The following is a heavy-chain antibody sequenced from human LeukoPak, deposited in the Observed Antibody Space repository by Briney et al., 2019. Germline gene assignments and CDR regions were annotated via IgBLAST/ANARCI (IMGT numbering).Heavy chain of an antibody. CDR3: AREESGGYFDY. Sequence: ASVKVPCKASGYTLTNYYMHWVRQAPGQGLEWMGLINPTGSSTNYAQKFRGRVTMTRDTSTSTVYMELSSLRSEDTAVYYCAREESGGYFDYWGQGTLVTVSS. CDR2: INPTGSST. J-gene: IGHJ4*02. CDR1: GYTLTNYY. V-gene: IGHV1-46*01. D-gene: IGHD2-8*02.